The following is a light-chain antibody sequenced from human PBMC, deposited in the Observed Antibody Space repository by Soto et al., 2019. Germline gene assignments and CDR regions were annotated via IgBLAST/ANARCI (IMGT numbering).Light chain of an antibody. J-gene: IGLJ2*01. CDR3: SSYTSSSTVV. CDR2: DVS. Sequence: QSVLTQSASVSGSPGQSITISCTGTSSDVGGYNYVSWYQQLPGKAPKLMIYDVSNRPSGVSNRSSGSKSGNTASLMISGLQAEDEADYYCSSYTSSSTVVFGGGTKLTVL. CDR1: SSDVGGYNY. V-gene: IGLV2-14*03.